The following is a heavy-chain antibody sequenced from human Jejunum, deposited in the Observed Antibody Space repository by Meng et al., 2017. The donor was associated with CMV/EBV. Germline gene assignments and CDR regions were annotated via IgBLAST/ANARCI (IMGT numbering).Heavy chain of an antibody. D-gene: IGHD7-27*01. CDR2: IYPSNYET. CDR1: YW. Sequence: YWIDWTRQMPGKGLEWMEVIYPSNYETKYGPSIQGQVTISADQSLSTTYLEWSSLKASDTAMYYCARGSDNWGYGGLDWFDPWGQGTLVTVSS. V-gene: IGHV5-51*01. J-gene: IGHJ5*02. CDR3: ARGSDNWGYGGLDWFDP.